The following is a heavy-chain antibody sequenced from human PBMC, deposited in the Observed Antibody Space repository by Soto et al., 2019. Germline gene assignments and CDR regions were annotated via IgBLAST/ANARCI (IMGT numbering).Heavy chain of an antibody. CDR2: MNPNSGNT. J-gene: IGHJ3*02. CDR3: ARGSGQGHDYIWGSYRYEDPDAFDI. V-gene: IGHV1-8*01. CDR1: GYTFTSYD. D-gene: IGHD3-16*02. Sequence: ASVKVSCKASGYTFTSYDINWVRQATGQGLEWMGWMNPNSGNTGYAQKFQGRVTMTRNTSISTAYMELSSLRSEDTAVYYCARGSGQGHDYIWGSYRYEDPDAFDIWGQGTMVTVSS.